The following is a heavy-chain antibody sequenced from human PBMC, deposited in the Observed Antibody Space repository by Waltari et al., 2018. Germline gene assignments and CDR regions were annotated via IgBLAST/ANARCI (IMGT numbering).Heavy chain of an antibody. V-gene: IGHV3-33*01. CDR3: ARDGLGYLDY. D-gene: IGHD6-13*01. CDR1: YG. Sequence: YGMHWVRQAPGKGLEWVAVIWYDGSNKYYADSVKGRFTISRDNSKNTLYLQMNSLRAEDTAVYYCARDGLGYLDYWGQGTLVTVSS. CDR2: IWYDGSNK. J-gene: IGHJ4*02.